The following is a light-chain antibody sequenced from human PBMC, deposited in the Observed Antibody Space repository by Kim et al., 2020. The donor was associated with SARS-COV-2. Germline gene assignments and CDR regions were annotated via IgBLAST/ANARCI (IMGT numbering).Light chain of an antibody. CDR2: AAS. CDR1: QGIRND. V-gene: IGKV1-6*01. J-gene: IGKJ1*01. CDR3: LQDYNYPRT. Sequence: AIQMTQSPSSLSASVGDRVTITCRASQGIRNDLGWYQQKPGEAPKLLIYAASSLQSGVPPRFSGSGSGTDFTLTISSLQLEDFATYYCLQDYNYPRTFGQGTKVDIK.